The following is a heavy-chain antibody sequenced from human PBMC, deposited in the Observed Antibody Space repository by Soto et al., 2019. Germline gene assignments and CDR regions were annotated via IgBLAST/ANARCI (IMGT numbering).Heavy chain of an antibody. V-gene: IGHV1-69*13. Sequence: VASVKVSCKASGGTFSSYAISWVRQAPGQGLEWMGGIIPIFGTANYAQKFQGRVTITADESTSTAYMELSSLRSGDTAVYYCARDVLDYDFWSGYWNYYYGMDVWGQGTTVTVSS. J-gene: IGHJ6*02. CDR2: IIPIFGTA. CDR3: ARDVLDYDFWSGYWNYYYGMDV. D-gene: IGHD3-3*01. CDR1: GGTFSSYA.